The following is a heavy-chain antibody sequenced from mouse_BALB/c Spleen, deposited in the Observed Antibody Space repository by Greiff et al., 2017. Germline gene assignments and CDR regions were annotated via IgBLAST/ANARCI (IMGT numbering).Heavy chain of an antibody. V-gene: IGHV5-6-5*01. CDR2: ISSGGST. CDR1: GFTFSSYA. CDR3: AREGGFYFDY. Sequence: EVQGVESGGGLVKPGGSLKLSCAASGFTFSSYAMSWVRQTPEKRLEWVASISSGGSTYYPDSVKGRFTISRDNARNILYLQMSSLRSEDTAMYYCAREGGFYFDYWGQGTTLTVSS. J-gene: IGHJ2*01.